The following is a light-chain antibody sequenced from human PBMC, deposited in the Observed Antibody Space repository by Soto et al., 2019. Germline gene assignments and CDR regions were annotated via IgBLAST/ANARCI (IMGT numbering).Light chain of an antibody. CDR1: ENINQN. CDR2: GAS. CDR3: QQYGSSPRT. Sequence: ETVMTQSPATLSVSPGEGATLSCRATENINQNLAWYQQKPGQAPRLLIYGASSRATGIPDRFSGSGSGTDITLTISRLEPEDFAMYYCQQYGSSPRTFGQGTKVDIK. V-gene: IGKV3-20*01. J-gene: IGKJ1*01.